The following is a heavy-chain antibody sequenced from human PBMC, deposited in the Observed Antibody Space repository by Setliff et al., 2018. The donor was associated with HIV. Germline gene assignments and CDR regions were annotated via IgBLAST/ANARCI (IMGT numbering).Heavy chain of an antibody. J-gene: IGHJ4*02. CDR2: IYHSGST. CDR1: GYSISSGYY. CDR3: ARDYYYDSSGYRYFDY. D-gene: IGHD3-22*01. V-gene: IGHV4-38-2*02. Sequence: SETLSLTCAVSGYSISSGYYWGWIRQPPGKGLECIGNIYHSGSTYYKPSLKSRVTISVDTSKNQFSLKLSSVTAADTAVYYCARDYYYDSSGYRYFDYWGQGTLVTVSS.